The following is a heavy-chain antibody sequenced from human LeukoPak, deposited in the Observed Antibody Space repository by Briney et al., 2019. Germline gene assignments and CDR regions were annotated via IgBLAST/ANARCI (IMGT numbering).Heavy chain of an antibody. J-gene: IGHJ4*02. CDR2: IYPGDSDT. CDR3: ARLNYYYDSSGYPNFDY. CDR1: GYSFTSYW. V-gene: IGHV5-51*01. D-gene: IGHD3-22*01. Sequence: ESLKISCKGSGYSFTSYWIGWVRQMPGKGLEWMGIIYPGDSDTRYSPSFQGQVTISADKSISTAYLQWSSLKASGTAMYYCARLNYYYDSSGYPNFDYWGQGTLVTVSS.